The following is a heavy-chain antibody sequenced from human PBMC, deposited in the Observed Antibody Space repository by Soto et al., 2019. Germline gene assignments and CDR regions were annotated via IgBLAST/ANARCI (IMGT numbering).Heavy chain of an antibody. Sequence: QVQVVQSGAEVKKPGASVKISCKIYGYTFTTYDINWVRQAPGQGLEWMGWMNPKTGDTGFAQKFQDRFTMTRDTSIHTAVLEMRSLISEDTAVYYCVSALRVAPWGQGTLVAVST. V-gene: IGHV1-8*01. CDR1: GYTFTTYD. CDR2: MNPKTGDT. J-gene: IGHJ4*02. CDR3: VSALRVAP. D-gene: IGHD2-21*01.